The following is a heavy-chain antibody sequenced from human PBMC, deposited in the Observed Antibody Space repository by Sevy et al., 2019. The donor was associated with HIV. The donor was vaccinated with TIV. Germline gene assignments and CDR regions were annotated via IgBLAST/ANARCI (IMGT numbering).Heavy chain of an antibody. D-gene: IGHD4-4*01. CDR2: ISFSGTS. Sequence: SETLSLTCTVSGGSITSYGYQWAWIRQPPGKGLEWIGGISFSGTSYYNAPLQSRVTISADTSKNQFSLNLSSVTAADTAVYFCARRADYSGNISPNYYMDVWGKGTTVTVSS. V-gene: IGHV4-39*01. CDR3: ARRADYSGNISPNYYMDV. CDR1: GGSITSYGYQ. J-gene: IGHJ6*03.